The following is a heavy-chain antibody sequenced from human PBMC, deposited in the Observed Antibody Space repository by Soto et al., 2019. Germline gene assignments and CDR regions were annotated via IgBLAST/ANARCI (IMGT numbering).Heavy chain of an antibody. CDR3: ARSVAARPDSDY. CDR2: ISYDGSNK. D-gene: IGHD6-6*01. J-gene: IGHJ4*02. CDR1: GFTFSSYA. Sequence: QVQLVESGGGVVQPGRSLRLSCAASGFTFSSYAMHWVRQAPGKGLEWVAVISYDGSNKYYADSVKGRFTISRDNSKNTLYLQMNSLRAEDTAVYYCARSVAARPDSDYWGQGTLVTVSS. V-gene: IGHV3-30-3*01.